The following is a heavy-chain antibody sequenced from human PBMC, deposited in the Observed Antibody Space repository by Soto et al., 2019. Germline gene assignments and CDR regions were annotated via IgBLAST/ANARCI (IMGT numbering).Heavy chain of an antibody. V-gene: IGHV4-34*01. Sequence: SETLSLTCAVYGGSFSGYYWSWIRQPPGKGLEWIGEINHSGSTNYNPSLKSRVTISVDTSKNQFSLKLSSVTAADAAVYYCARVGTLAAAGTGRWFDPWGQGTLVTVSA. CDR3: ARVGTLAAAGTGRWFDP. D-gene: IGHD6-13*01. J-gene: IGHJ5*02. CDR2: INHSGST. CDR1: GGSFSGYY.